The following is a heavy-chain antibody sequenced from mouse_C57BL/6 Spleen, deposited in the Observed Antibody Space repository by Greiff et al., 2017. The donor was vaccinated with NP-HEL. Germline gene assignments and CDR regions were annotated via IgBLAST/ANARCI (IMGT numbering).Heavy chain of an antibody. D-gene: IGHD2-3*01. CDR3: ARDGYDGYYWYFDV. CDR2: ISDGGSYT. V-gene: IGHV5-4*01. Sequence: EVQLVESGGGLVKPGGSLKLSCAASGFTFSSYAMSWVRQTPEKRLEWVATISDGGSYTYYPDNVKGRFTISRDNAKNNLYLQMSHLKSEDTAMYYGARDGYDGYYWYFDVWGTGTTVTVSS. J-gene: IGHJ1*03. CDR1: GFTFSSYA.